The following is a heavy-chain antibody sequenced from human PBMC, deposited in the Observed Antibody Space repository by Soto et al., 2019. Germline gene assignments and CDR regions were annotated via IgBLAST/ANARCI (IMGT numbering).Heavy chain of an antibody. CDR3: ARGPKESSGSPRWY. CDR2: ISGYNGNI. J-gene: IGHJ4*02. CDR1: GYTFTSYG. V-gene: IGHV1-18*01. D-gene: IGHD1-26*01. Sequence: QVQLVQSGAEVKKPGASVKVSCKASGYTFTSYGISWVRQAPGQGLEWMGWISGYNGNIKYSQRFQGRVTMTTDTSTSKAYMELRSLRSDDTAVYYCARGPKESSGSPRWYRGQGTLVTVSS.